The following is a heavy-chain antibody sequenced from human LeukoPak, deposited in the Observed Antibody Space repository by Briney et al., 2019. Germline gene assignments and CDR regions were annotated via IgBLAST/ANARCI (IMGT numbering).Heavy chain of an antibody. Sequence: RPSETLSLTCTVSGYSISSGYYWGWIRQPPGQGLEWIGSIYHSGITYYNPSLKSRVTISVDTSKNHFSLKLSSVTAADTAVYYCARDPRDTEWLGAFDIWGQGTMVTVSS. CDR2: IYHSGIT. CDR1: GYSISSGYY. CDR3: ARDPRDTEWLGAFDI. D-gene: IGHD5-18*01. V-gene: IGHV4-38-2*02. J-gene: IGHJ3*02.